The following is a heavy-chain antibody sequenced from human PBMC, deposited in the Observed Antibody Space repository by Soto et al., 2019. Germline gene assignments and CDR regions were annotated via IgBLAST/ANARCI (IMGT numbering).Heavy chain of an antibody. J-gene: IGHJ3*02. CDR1: GGSISSYY. CDR3: ARRRTGTVGDAFDI. CDR2: IYYSGST. V-gene: IGHV4-59*01. D-gene: IGHD1-1*01. Sequence: SSETLSLTCTVSGGSISSYYWSWIRQPPGKGLEWIGYIYYSGSTNYNPSLKSRVTISVDTSKNQFSLKLSSVTAADTAVYYCARRRTGTVGDAFDIWGQGTMVTVSS.